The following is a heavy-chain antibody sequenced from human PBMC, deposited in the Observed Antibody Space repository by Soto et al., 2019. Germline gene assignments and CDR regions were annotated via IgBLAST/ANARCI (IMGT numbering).Heavy chain of an antibody. J-gene: IGHJ5*02. CDR3: AGTLFGRSNWFDP. D-gene: IGHD3-16*01. Sequence: SETLSLTCTVSGCSISSYYWSWIRQPPGKGLEWIGYIYYSGSTNYNPSLKSRVTISVDTSKNQFSLKLSSVTAADTAVYYCAGTLFGRSNWFDPWGQGTLVTVSS. CDR1: GCSISSYY. V-gene: IGHV4-59*08. CDR2: IYYSGST.